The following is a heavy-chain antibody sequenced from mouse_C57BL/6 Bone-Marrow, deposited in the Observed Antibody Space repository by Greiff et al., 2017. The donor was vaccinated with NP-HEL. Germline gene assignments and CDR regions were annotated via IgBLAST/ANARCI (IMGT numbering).Heavy chain of an antibody. CDR2: INPYNGGT. J-gene: IGHJ4*01. V-gene: IGHV1-19*01. Sequence: EVKLVESGPVLVKPGASVKMSCKASGYTFTDYYMNWVKQSHGKSLEWIGVINPYNGGTSYNQKFKGKATLTVDKSSSTAYMELNSLTSEDSAVYYCARLEVYPYAMDYWGQGTSVTVSS. CDR3: ARLEVYPYAMDY. CDR1: GYTFTDYY. D-gene: IGHD2-1*01.